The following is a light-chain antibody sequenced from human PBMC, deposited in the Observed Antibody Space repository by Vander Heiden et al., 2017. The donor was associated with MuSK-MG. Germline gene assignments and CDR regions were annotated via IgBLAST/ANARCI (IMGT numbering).Light chain of an antibody. Sequence: YVLTQPPSVSVAPGQTAKISCVGNNIGSYSVHWYQQKPGHAPVLVMYYDSDRPSGVPERFSGSNSGNTATLTIGRVEDGDEADYFCQVWDSATAVFGGGTKVTVL. CDR1: NIGSYS. CDR3: QVWDSATAV. CDR2: YDS. V-gene: IGLV3-21*04. J-gene: IGLJ2*01.